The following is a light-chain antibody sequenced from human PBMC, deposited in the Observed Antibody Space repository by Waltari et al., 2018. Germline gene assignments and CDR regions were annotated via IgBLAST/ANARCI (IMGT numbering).Light chain of an antibody. CDR2: AAT. CDR3: QQLSDYPYT. CDR1: QGISNY. V-gene: IGKV1-9*01. J-gene: IGKJ2*01. Sequence: DIQLTQSPSFLSASVGDRVTISCRASQGISNYLAWYQLNPGKAPKLLIYAATTLESGVPSRFSGSGSGTEFTLRISSLQPEDFGSYYCQQLSDYPYTFGQGSMLEIK.